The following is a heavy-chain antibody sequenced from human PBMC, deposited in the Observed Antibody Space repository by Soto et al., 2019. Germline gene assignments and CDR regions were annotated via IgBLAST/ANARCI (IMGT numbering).Heavy chain of an antibody. Sequence: PGGSLRLSCAASGFTFSSYGMHWVRQAPGKGLEWVAVIWYDGSNKYYADSVKGRFTISRDNSKNTLYLQMNSLRAEDTAVYYCARSAYVLRYFDWLAQDAFDIWGQGTMVTVSS. CDR2: IWYDGSNK. J-gene: IGHJ3*02. V-gene: IGHV3-33*01. CDR1: GFTFSSYG. CDR3: ARSAYVLRYFDWLAQDAFDI. D-gene: IGHD3-9*01.